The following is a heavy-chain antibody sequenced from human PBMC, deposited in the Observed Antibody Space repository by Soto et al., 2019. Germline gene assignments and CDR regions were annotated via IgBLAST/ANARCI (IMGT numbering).Heavy chain of an antibody. V-gene: IGHV4-4*02. CDR3: XXXXXXXXXXXD. Sequence: QVQLQESGPGLVKPSGTLSLTCAVSGGSISSSNWWSWVRQPPGKGLEWIGEIYHSGSTNYNPSXXXXXXXXXXXXXXXXXXXXXXXXXXXXXXXXXXXXXXXXXXXXDXGQGTLVTVSS. CDR2: IYHSGST. J-gene: IGHJ4*02. CDR1: GGSISSSNW.